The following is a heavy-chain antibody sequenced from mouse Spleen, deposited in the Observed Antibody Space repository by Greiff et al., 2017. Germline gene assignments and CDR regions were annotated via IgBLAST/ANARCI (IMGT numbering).Heavy chain of an antibody. V-gene: IGHV3-6*01. CDR2: ISYDGSN. D-gene: IGHD1-2*01. CDR3: ARGDYYGYNWYFDV. CDR1: GYSITSGYY. Sequence: VQLQQSGPGLVKPSQSLSLTCSVTGYSITSGYYWNWIRQFPGNKLEWMGYISYDGSNNYNPSLKNRISITRDTSKNQFFLKLNSVTTEDTATYYCARGDYYGYNWYFDVWGAGTTVTVSS. J-gene: IGHJ1*01.